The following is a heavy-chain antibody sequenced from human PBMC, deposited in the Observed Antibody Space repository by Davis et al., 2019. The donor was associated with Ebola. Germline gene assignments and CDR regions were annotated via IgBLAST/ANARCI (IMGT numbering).Heavy chain of an antibody. Sequence: GGSLRLSCAASGFSYGDYWMNWVRQAPGKGLEWVANINQDGRETYYVDSVKGRFTISRDNAKKSLYLQVNSLRAEDTAVYYCARDCSGGSRGGLCYYYGMDVWGQGTTVTVSS. J-gene: IGHJ6*02. CDR2: INQDGRET. CDR3: ARDCSGGSRGGLCYYYGMDV. V-gene: IGHV3-7*01. CDR1: GFSYGDYW. D-gene: IGHD2-15*01.